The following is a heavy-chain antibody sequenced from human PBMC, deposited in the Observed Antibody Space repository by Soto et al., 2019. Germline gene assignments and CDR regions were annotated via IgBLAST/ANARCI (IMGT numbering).Heavy chain of an antibody. CDR1: GYTFSDSA. Sequence: EVQLVESGGGLVQPGGSLKLSCAASGYTFSDSAMHWVRQASGKGLGWVGRIRSKANSYATVYAASVKGRFTISRDDSKNTAYLQMNSLKTEDTAVYYCARLWSEREPNFDSWGQGTLVSVSS. V-gene: IGHV3-73*02. CDR3: ARLWSEREPNFDS. J-gene: IGHJ4*02. D-gene: IGHD1-26*01. CDR2: IRSKANSYAT.